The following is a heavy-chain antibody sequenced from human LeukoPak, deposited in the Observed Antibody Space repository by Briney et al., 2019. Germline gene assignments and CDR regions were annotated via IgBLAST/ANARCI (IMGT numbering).Heavy chain of an antibody. D-gene: IGHD3-10*01. CDR1: GFTFSSYG. V-gene: IGHV3-30*18. Sequence: PGRSLRLSCAASGFTFSSYGMHWVRQAPGKGLEWVAVISYDGSNKYYADSVKGRFTISRDNSKNTLYLQMSSLRAEDTAVYYCAKDYYGSGSYYTHCFDYWGQGTLVTVSS. J-gene: IGHJ4*02. CDR3: AKDYYGSGSYYTHCFDY. CDR2: ISYDGSNK.